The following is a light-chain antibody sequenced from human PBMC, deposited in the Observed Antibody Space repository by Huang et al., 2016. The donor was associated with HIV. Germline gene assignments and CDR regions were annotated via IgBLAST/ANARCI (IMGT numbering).Light chain of an antibody. V-gene: IGKV3-15*01. Sequence: EIVMTQSPATLSVSPGERATLSCRASQSITSNLAWYQQKPGQAPRLLIYAASTRATGIPATFSGSGSGTEFTRSISSLQSEDFAVYYCQQYNNWPPWTFGQGTKVEIK. J-gene: IGKJ1*01. CDR1: QSITSN. CDR2: AAS. CDR3: QQYNNWPPWT.